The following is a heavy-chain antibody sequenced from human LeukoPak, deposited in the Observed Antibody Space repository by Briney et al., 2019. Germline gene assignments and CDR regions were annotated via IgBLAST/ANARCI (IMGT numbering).Heavy chain of an antibody. Sequence: GASVKVSCKASGYTFTSYDINWVRQATGQGLEWMGWMNPNSGNTGYAQKFQGRVTITRNTSISTAYMELSNLRSEDTAVYYCARGDYGDYNFDYWGQGTLVTVSS. CDR1: GYTFTSYD. CDR3: ARGDYGDYNFDY. D-gene: IGHD4-17*01. J-gene: IGHJ4*02. CDR2: MNPNSGNT. V-gene: IGHV1-8*03.